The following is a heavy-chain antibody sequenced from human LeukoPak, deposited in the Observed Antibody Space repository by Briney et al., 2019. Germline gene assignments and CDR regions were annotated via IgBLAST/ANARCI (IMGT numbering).Heavy chain of an antibody. D-gene: IGHD3-22*01. CDR1: GYAFTSYG. V-gene: IGHV1-18*01. J-gene: IGHJ3*02. CDR2: ISAYNGNT. CDR3: AREEGSYYDSSGYRNDAFDI. Sequence: ASVKVSCKASGYAFTSYGISWVRQAPGQGLEWMGWISAYNGNTNYAQKLQGRVTMTTDTSTSTAYMELRSLRSDDTAVYYCAREEGSYYDSSGYRNDAFDIWGQGTMVTVSS.